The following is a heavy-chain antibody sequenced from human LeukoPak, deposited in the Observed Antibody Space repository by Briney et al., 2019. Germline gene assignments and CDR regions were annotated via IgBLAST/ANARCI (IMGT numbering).Heavy chain of an antibody. CDR2: SSAYNGNT. D-gene: IGHD3-16*01. J-gene: IGHJ4*02. V-gene: IGHV1-18*01. Sequence: ASVKVSCKASGNTVTSYGIGGVRQAPGQWLEWMGCSSAYNGNTNYAQKLQGRVTMTTDTSTSTAYMELRSLRSDDTAVYYCAWRGGEGSRTFDYWGQGTLVTVSS. CDR3: AWRGGEGSRTFDY. CDR1: GNTVTSYG.